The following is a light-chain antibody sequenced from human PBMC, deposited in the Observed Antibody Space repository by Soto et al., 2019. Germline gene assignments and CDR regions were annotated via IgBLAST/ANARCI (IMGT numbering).Light chain of an antibody. CDR2: GAS. CDR1: QTVTNNY. Sequence: EIVLTQSPGTLSLSPGERATLSCRASQTVTNNYLAWYQQKPGQAHRLGMSGASNRATGIPDRFSGGGSESGCTLPSSGLKPEDCAVYYCRQYDRAYTFGQGNKLQI. V-gene: IGKV3-20*01. J-gene: IGKJ2*01. CDR3: RQYDRAYT.